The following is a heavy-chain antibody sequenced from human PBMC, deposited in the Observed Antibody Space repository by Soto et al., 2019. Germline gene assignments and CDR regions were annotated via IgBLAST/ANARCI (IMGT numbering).Heavy chain of an antibody. J-gene: IGHJ4*02. Sequence: QVQLQESGPGLVKPSQTLSLTCTVSGGSISSGGYYWSWIRQHPGKGLEWIGYIYYSGSTYYNPSPKGRVTISVETSKNQFSLKLCSWTAGDTAVYYCTRGPGTIAKIDYWGQGTLVTASS. V-gene: IGHV4-31*03. CDR1: GGSISSGGYY. CDR2: IYYSGST. D-gene: IGHD2-8*01. CDR3: TRGPGTIAKIDY.